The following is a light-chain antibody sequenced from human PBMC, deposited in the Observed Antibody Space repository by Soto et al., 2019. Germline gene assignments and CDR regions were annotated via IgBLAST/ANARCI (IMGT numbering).Light chain of an antibody. J-gene: IGKJ5*01. Sequence: VVPQSPLSRPGTLGQAASISWRTSQSLVDRDGNIYLSWFRQRPGQSPRRLIYKVSNREAGVPDRFSVSGSGTDLTLKISRVESEDVGLYYCMQGAHWPPITFGQGTRLEIK. CDR1: QSLVDRDGNIY. CDR3: MQGAHWPPIT. V-gene: IGKV2-30*01. CDR2: KVS.